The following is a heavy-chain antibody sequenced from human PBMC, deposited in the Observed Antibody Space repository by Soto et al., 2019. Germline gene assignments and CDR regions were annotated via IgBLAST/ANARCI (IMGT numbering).Heavy chain of an antibody. CDR2: FYHTGTT. J-gene: IGHJ6*02. Sequence: QLQLQESGSGLVKPSQTLSLTCAVSGGSISSGGYSWNWIRQPPGKGLEWIGYFYHTGTTYYNPSLKSRVTISVDRSNNQFSLKLTSVTAADTAVYYCASGRDQSLSYYKYGMDVWGQGTTVTVSS. V-gene: IGHV4-30-2*01. CDR1: GGSISSGGYS. D-gene: IGHD2-21*01. CDR3: ASGRDQSLSYYKYGMDV.